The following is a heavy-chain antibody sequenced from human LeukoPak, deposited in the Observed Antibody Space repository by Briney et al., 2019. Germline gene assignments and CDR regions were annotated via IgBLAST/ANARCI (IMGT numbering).Heavy chain of an antibody. CDR2: IFHSGTT. CDR1: GGSIITNSHY. CDR3: ARLTLVGATINY. V-gene: IGHV4-39*01. Sequence: SETLSLTCTVSGGSIITNSHYWGWIRQPPGKGLEWIGNIFHSGTTYYKSSLNSRVTISVDTSKNQFSLKLKSVTAADTAVYYCARLTLVGATINYWGQGTLVTVSS. D-gene: IGHD1-26*01. J-gene: IGHJ4*02.